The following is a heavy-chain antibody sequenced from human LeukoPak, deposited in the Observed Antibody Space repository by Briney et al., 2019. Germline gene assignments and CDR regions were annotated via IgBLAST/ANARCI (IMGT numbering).Heavy chain of an antibody. D-gene: IGHD6-19*01. J-gene: IGHJ4*02. CDR1: GFTFRDYS. CDR3: ARFETVAAKPLEY. Sequence: GGSLRLSGAASGFTFRDYSMNWVRQAPGKGLDWVSSISSTSTYILYADSVKGRFTISRDNARNSLYLQMNSLRAEDTAVYYCARFETVAAKPLEYWGQGTLVSVSS. CDR2: ISSTSTYI. V-gene: IGHV3-21*01.